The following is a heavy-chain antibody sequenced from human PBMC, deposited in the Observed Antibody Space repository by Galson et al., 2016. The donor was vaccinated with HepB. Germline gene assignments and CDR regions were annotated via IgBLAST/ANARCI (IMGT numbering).Heavy chain of an antibody. CDR1: GFTFSSYW. D-gene: IGHD5-18*01. CDR2: IKQDGSEK. Sequence: SLRLSCAASGFTFSSYWMSWVRQAPGKGLEWVANIKQDGSEKYYVDSVKGRFTISRDNAKNSLYLQMNSLRAEDTAVYYCARDGLGGYSFHQGPIGLPPGALLQEHLWG. V-gene: IGHV3-7*03. CDR3: ARDGLGGYSFHQGPIGLPPGALLQEHL. J-gene: IGHJ6*01.